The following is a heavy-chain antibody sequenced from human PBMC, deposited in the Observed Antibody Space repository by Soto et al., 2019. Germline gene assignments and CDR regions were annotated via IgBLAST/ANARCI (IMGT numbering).Heavy chain of an antibody. D-gene: IGHD3-3*01. CDR2: TYYRSKWYN. CDR1: GDGVSSNSAA. J-gene: IGHJ4*02. V-gene: IGHV6-1*01. CDR3: ARTPISHRSRITIFLVVMPTYLNY. Sequence: SQTLSLTCAISGDGVSSNSAAWNWIRQSPSRGLKWLGRTYYRSKWYNDYAVSVKSRITINPDTSKNQFSLQLNSVTPEDTAVYYCARTPISHRSRITIFLVVMPTYLNYWGQRPPVSRSS.